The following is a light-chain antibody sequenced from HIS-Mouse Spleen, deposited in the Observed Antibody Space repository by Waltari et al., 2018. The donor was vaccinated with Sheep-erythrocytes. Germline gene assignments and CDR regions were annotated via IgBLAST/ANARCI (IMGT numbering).Light chain of an antibody. Sequence: SYELTQPPSVSVSPGQTASITCSGDKLGDKYACWYQQKPGQSPVLVIYQASKRPSGSPERFSGSNSGNTATLTISGTQAMDEADYYCQAWDSSTAVVFGGGTKLTVL. CDR1: KLGDKY. CDR3: QAWDSSTAVV. V-gene: IGLV3-1*01. J-gene: IGLJ2*01. CDR2: QAS.